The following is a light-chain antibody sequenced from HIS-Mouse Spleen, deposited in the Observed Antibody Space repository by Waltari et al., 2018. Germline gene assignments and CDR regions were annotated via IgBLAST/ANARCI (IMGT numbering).Light chain of an antibody. Sequence: QSVLTQPPSASGTPGQRVTISCSGSSSNIGSNYVYWYQQLPGTAPKLLSYRNNQRPSGVPGRFSGAKSGTSASLAISGLRSEDEADYYCAAWDDSLSGPWVFGGGTKLTVL. V-gene: IGLV1-47*01. J-gene: IGLJ3*02. CDR2: RNN. CDR1: SSNIGSNY. CDR3: AAWDDSLSGPWV.